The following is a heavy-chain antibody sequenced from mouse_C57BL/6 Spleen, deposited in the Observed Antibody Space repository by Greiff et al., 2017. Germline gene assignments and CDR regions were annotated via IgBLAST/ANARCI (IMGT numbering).Heavy chain of an antibody. CDR3: TREAPWGLFDV. CDR1: GFTFSSYA. J-gene: IGHJ1*03. CDR2: ISRGGDYI. Sequence: VLLVESGEGLVKPGGSLKLSCAASGFTFSSYAMSWVRQTPEKRLEWVAYISRGGDYIYYADTLKGRFTISRDNARNTLYLQMSSLKSEDTAMYYYTREAPWGLFDVWGTGTTVTVSS. V-gene: IGHV5S21*01.